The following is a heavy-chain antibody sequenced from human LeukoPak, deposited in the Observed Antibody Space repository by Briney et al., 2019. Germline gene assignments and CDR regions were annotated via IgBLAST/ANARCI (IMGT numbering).Heavy chain of an antibody. CDR1: GGSISSYY. D-gene: IGHD6-13*01. V-gene: IGHV4-59*01. CDR3: ANPGSSEQQLNY. CDR2: IYYSGST. J-gene: IGHJ4*02. Sequence: KTSETLSLTCTVSGGSISSYYWSWIRQPPGKGLEWIGYIYYSGSTNYNPSLKSRVTISVDTSKNQFSLKLSSVTAADTAVYYCANPGSSEQQLNYWGQGTLVTVSS.